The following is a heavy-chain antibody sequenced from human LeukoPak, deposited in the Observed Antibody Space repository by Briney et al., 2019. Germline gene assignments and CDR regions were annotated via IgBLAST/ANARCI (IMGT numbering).Heavy chain of an antibody. D-gene: IGHD6-19*01. CDR1: GFTFDDYA. CDR3: AKDKLTYSSGWWYY. CDR2: ISGSGGSA. Sequence: PGGSLRLSCAASGFTFDDYAMHWVRQAPGKGLEWVSAISGSGGSAYYADSVKGRFTISRDNSKNTLYLQMNSLRAEDTAVYYCAKDKLTYSSGWWYYWGQGTLVTVSS. J-gene: IGHJ4*02. V-gene: IGHV3-23*01.